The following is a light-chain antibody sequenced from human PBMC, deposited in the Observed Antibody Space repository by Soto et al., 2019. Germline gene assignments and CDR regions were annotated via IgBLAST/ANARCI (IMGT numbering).Light chain of an antibody. Sequence: EIVLTQSPGTLSWSPGERATISCRASQSVSSSYLAWYQQKPGPAPRLLIYGASSRATGIPDRFSGSGSGTEFTLTISRLEPEDFAVYYCQQYGSSPLTFGGGTKVELK. V-gene: IGKV3-20*01. CDR1: QSVSSSY. CDR3: QQYGSSPLT. J-gene: IGKJ4*01. CDR2: GAS.